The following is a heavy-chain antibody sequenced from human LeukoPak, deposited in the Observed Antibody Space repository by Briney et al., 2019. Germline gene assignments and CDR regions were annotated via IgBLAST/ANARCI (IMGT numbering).Heavy chain of an antibody. CDR2: INPSGGST. V-gene: IGHV1-46*01. D-gene: IGHD3-10*01. CDR1: GYTFTSYY. CDR3: ARDWEYYGSGSFSGGFDY. Sequence: ASVKASCKASGYTFTSYYMHWVRQAPGQGLEWLGNINPSGGSTSNAQKFQGRVTMTRDTSTSTVYMELSSLRSEDTAVYYCARDWEYYGSGSFSGGFDYWGQGTLVTVSS. J-gene: IGHJ4*02.